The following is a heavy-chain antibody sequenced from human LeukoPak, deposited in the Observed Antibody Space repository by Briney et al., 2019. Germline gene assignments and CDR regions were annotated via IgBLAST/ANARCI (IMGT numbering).Heavy chain of an antibody. V-gene: IGHV3-30*04. J-gene: IGHJ4*02. CDR1: GFFFSDYV. Sequence: GGSLRLSCAASGFFFSDYVMHWVRQAPGKGLEWVAVISFDSTSRYYADSVKGRFTISRDNSKNTLYLQMDSLRNEDTAMYYCARAVALYLFDYWGQGTLVTVSS. D-gene: IGHD6-19*01. CDR2: ISFDSTSR. CDR3: ARAVALYLFDY.